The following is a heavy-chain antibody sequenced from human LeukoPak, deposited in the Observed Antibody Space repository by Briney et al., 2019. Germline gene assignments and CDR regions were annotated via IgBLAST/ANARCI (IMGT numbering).Heavy chain of an antibody. J-gene: IGHJ3*02. Sequence: ASVKVSCKASGYTFTGYYMHWVRQAPGQGLEWMGWINPNSGGTNYAQKFQGRVTMTRDTSISTAYMELSRLRSDDTAVYYCARAYVYYYDSSGYNHEAFDIWGQGTMVTVSS. CDR1: GYTFTGYY. CDR3: ARAYVYYYDSSGYNHEAFDI. CDR2: INPNSGGT. D-gene: IGHD3-22*01. V-gene: IGHV1-2*02.